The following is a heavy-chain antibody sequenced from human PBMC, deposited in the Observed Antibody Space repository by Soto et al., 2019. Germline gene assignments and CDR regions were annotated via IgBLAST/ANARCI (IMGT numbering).Heavy chain of an antibody. V-gene: IGHV3-30*03. CDR1: GFTFSSFG. J-gene: IGHJ6*02. Sequence: GGSLRLSCAVSGFTFSSFGMHWFRQAPGKGLEWVAVISHDGSKKYHADSVKGRFTISRDNSKNTLYLQMNSLRTEDTALYYCARVRALDYYYGMDVWGQGTTVTVSS. CDR2: ISHDGSKK. CDR3: ARVRALDYYYGMDV.